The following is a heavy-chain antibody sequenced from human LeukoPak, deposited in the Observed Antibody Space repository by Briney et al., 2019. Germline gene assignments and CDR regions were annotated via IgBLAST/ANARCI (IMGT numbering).Heavy chain of an antibody. CDR2: ISGSGGST. CDR1: GFTFSSYA. CDR3: AKGLWFGELAPDLGYYYYMDV. Sequence: PGGSLRLSCAASGFTFSSYAMSWVRQAPGKGLEWVSAISGSGGSTYYADSVKGRFTISRDNSKNTLYLQMNSLRAEDTAVYYCAKGLWFGELAPDLGYYYYMDVWGKGTTVTVSS. J-gene: IGHJ6*03. D-gene: IGHD3-10*01. V-gene: IGHV3-23*01.